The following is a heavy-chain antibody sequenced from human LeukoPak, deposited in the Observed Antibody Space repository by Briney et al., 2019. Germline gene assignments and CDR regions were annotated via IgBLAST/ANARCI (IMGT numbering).Heavy chain of an antibody. Sequence: GGSLRLSCVASGFTFDDYAMHWVRQAPGKGLEWVSGISWNSGSIGYADSVKGRFTISRDNAKNSLYLQMNSLRAEDTALYYCAKGVSGNSWYGAFDIWGQGTMVTVSS. J-gene: IGHJ3*02. D-gene: IGHD6-13*01. CDR3: AKGVSGNSWYGAFDI. V-gene: IGHV3-9*01. CDR2: ISWNSGSI. CDR1: GFTFDDYA.